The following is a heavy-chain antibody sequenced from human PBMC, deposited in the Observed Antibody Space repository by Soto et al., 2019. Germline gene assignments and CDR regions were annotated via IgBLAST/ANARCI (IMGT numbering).Heavy chain of an antibody. V-gene: IGHV3-74*01. Sequence: AGSLRLSCAACGFTFSSYWMHWVRQAPGKGLVWVSRINSDGSSTSYADSVKGRFTISRDNAKNTLYLQMNSLRAEDTAVYYCARDLGLKHWNYNWFDPWGQGTLVTSPQ. CDR2: INSDGSST. D-gene: IGHD1-7*01. J-gene: IGHJ5*02. CDR1: GFTFSSYW. CDR3: ARDLGLKHWNYNWFDP.